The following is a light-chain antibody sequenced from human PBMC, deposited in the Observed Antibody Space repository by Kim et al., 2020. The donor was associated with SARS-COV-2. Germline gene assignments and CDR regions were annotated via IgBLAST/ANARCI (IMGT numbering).Light chain of an antibody. Sequence: IQMTQSPSSLSASVGDRVTITCRASQSISTYLNWYPRKPGKAPKLLIYCASNWPIGSPSRFSGSGSGTDFTLTIITLQPEDFGTYYCQQGYSTFGQGTKLEIK. V-gene: IGKV1-39*01. J-gene: IGKJ2*01. CDR3: QQGYST. CDR2: CAS. CDR1: QSISTY.